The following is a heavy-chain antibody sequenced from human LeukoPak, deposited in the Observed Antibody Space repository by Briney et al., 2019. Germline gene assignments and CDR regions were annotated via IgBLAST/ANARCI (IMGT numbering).Heavy chain of an antibody. CDR2: ISYDGSNK. CDR3: ANTVTSDY. Sequence: PGGSLRLSCAASGFTFSSYAMNWVRQAPGKGLEWVAVISYDGSNKYYADSVKGRFTISRDNSKNTLYLQMSSLRAEDTAVYYCANTVTSDYWGQGTLVIVSS. CDR1: GFTFSSYA. V-gene: IGHV3-30-3*01. J-gene: IGHJ4*02. D-gene: IGHD4-17*01.